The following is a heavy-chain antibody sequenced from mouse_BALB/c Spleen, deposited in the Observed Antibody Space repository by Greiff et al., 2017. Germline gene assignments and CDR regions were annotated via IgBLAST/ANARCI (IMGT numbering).Heavy chain of an antibody. V-gene: IGHV1-74*01. CDR3: ASRGSNYDY. J-gene: IGHJ2*01. Sequence: QVQLQQSGAELVRPGASVKLSCKASGYTFISYWMNWVMERPEQGLEWIGRIDPYDSETHYNQKFKDKAILTVDKSSTTAYMQLSSLTSEASAVCYCASRGSNYDYWGQGTTLTVSS. CDR1: GYTFISYW. D-gene: IGHD2-5*01. CDR2: IDPYDSET.